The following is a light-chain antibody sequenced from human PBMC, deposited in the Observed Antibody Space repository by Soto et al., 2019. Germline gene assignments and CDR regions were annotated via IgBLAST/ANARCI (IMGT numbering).Light chain of an antibody. Sequence: QSALTQPPPASGSPGQSVTISCTGTSSDVGGYNYVSWYQQHPGKAPKLMIYEVSKRPSGVPDRFSGSKSGNTASLTVSGLQAEDEADYHCYSYAGSNNWVFGGGTKLTVL. CDR3: YSYAGSNNWV. V-gene: IGLV2-8*01. J-gene: IGLJ3*02. CDR1: SSDVGGYNY. CDR2: EVS.